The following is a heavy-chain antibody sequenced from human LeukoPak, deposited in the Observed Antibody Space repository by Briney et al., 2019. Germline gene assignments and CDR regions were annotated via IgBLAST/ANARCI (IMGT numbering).Heavy chain of an antibody. CDR3: VTNGDDYNVGFDY. J-gene: IGHJ4*02. CDR2: ISSGGSDT. CDR1: GVTFSSYG. Sequence: GGSLRISCAVSGVTFSSYGMNWVRQAPGKGPEWVSYISSGGSDTFYADSVKGRFTISRDNAKNSLYLQMNSLRVEDTAIYYCVTNGDDYNVGFDYWGQGTLVTVSS. D-gene: IGHD5-24*01. V-gene: IGHV3-48*03.